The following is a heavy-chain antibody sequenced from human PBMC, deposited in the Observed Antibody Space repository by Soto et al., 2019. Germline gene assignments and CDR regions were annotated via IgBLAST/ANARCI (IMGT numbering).Heavy chain of an antibody. D-gene: IGHD3-16*02. J-gene: IGHJ4*02. CDR3: ARADMNDFLWGSYRYHFDY. Sequence: SETLSLTCTVSGGSISSGDYSWSWIRQPPGKGLEWIGYIYYIGSTNYSPSLKSRVTISVDTSKNQFSLKLSSVTAADTAVYYCARADMNDFLWGSYRYHFDYWGQGALVT. CDR1: GGSISSGDYS. CDR2: IYYIGST. V-gene: IGHV4-30-4*01.